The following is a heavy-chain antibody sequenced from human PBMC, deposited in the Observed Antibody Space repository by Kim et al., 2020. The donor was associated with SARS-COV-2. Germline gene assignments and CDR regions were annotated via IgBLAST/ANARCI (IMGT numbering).Heavy chain of an antibody. Sequence: GGSLRLSCAASGFTFSYHWLHWVRQAPGKGLVWVSRINTDGRITTYAASVKGRFTISRDNAKNTLYLEMNNLRVEETAVYYWSRVRHYDSSGYYFDYWG. V-gene: IGHV3-74*01. CDR1: GFTFSYHW. J-gene: IGHJ4*01. CDR3: SRVRHYDSSGYYFDY. CDR2: INTDGRIT. D-gene: IGHD3-22*01.